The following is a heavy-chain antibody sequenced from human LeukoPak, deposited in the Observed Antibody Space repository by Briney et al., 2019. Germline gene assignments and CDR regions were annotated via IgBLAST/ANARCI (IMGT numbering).Heavy chain of an antibody. V-gene: IGHV3-23*01. Sequence: GGSLRLSCAASGFTFNTYGMNWVRQAPGKGLEWVSAISGSGGSTYYADSVKGRFTISRDNSKNTLYLQVNSLRAEDTSVYYCARGARKGDDYGGFFDYWGQGTLVTVSS. CDR1: GFTFNTYG. CDR3: ARGARKGDDYGGFFDY. J-gene: IGHJ4*02. D-gene: IGHD4-23*01. CDR2: ISGSGGST.